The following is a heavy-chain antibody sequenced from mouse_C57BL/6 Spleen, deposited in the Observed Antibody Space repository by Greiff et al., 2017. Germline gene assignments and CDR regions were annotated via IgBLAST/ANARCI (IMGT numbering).Heavy chain of an antibody. J-gene: IGHJ4*01. CDR1: GYAFTNYL. V-gene: IGHV1-54*01. CDR3: ARWGDRDYYAMDY. D-gene: IGHD3-3*01. CDR2: INPGSGGT. Sequence: VQLMESGAELVRPGTSVKVSCKASGYAFTNYLIEWVKQRPGQGLEWIGVINPGSGGTNYNEKFKGKATLTADKSSSTAYMQLSSLTSEDSAVYFCARWGDRDYYAMDYWGQGTSVTVSS.